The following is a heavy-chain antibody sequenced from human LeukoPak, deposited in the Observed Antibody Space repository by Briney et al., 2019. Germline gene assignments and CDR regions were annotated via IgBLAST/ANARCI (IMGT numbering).Heavy chain of an antibody. J-gene: IGHJ3*02. CDR3: ARGGGYGGNLGLGAFDI. Sequence: SSETLSLTCTVSGGSISSGGYSWSWIRQPPGKGLEWIGYIYHSGSTYYNPSLKSRVTISVDRSKNQFSLKLSSVTAADTAVYYCARGGGYGGNLGLGAFDIWGQGTMVTVSS. CDR1: GGSISSGGYS. CDR2: IYHSGST. D-gene: IGHD4-23*01. V-gene: IGHV4-30-2*01.